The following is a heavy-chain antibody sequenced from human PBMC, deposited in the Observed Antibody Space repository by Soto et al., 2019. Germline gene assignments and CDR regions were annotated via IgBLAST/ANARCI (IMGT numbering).Heavy chain of an antibody. CDR3: ARDTTPSL. J-gene: IGHJ4*02. V-gene: IGHV4-59*01. CDR1: GGSISSYY. CDR2: IYHSGST. D-gene: IGHD1-1*01. Sequence: PSETLSLTCTVSGGSISSYYWSWVRQPPGKGLEWIGYIYHSGSTYYNPSLKSRVTISVDRSKNQFSLKLSSVTAADTAMYYCARDTTPSLWGQGTLVTVSS.